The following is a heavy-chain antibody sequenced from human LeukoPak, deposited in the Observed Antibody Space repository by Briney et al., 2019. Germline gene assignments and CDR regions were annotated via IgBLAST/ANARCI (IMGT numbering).Heavy chain of an antibody. V-gene: IGHV1-2*02. Sequence: ASVKVSCKASGYTFTNYALHWVRQAPGQGLEWMGWINPNSGGTNSAQKFQGRVTMTRDTSISTAYMELSRLRSDDTAVYYCARVGSDSSGWRRFDYWGQGTLVTVSS. CDR3: ARVGSDSSGWRRFDY. CDR2: INPNSGGT. J-gene: IGHJ4*02. CDR1: GYTFTNYA. D-gene: IGHD6-19*01.